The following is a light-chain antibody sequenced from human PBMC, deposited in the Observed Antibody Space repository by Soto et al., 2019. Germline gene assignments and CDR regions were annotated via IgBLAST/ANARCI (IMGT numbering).Light chain of an antibody. CDR3: QQYNIWPQT. V-gene: IGKV3-15*01. CDR1: KSFSRSY. CDR2: GAS. Sequence: EIVLTQSPDTLSLSPGDRVTLSCRASKSFSRSYLAWYQQKPGQAPRLLIYGASSRATGIPARFSGSGSGTEFTLTISSLQSEDFAVYFCQQYNIWPQTFGQGTKVDI. J-gene: IGKJ1*01.